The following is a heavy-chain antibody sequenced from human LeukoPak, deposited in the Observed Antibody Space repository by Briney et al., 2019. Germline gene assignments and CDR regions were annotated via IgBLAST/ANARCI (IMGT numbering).Heavy chain of an antibody. D-gene: IGHD3-3*01. CDR2: IYSGGNT. J-gene: IGHJ4*02. V-gene: IGHV3-53*01. CDR3: ARGSYYDFWSGYYGHFDY. Sequence: GGSLRLSCAVSGFTVSSNYMSWVRQAPGKGLEWVSVIYSGGNTYYADSVKGRFTISRDQSKNTIHLQMNSLRAEDTAVYHCARGSYYDFWSGYYGHFDYWGQGTLVTVSS. CDR1: GFTVSSNY.